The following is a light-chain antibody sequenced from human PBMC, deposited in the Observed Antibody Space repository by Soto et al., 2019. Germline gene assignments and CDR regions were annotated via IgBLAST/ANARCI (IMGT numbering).Light chain of an antibody. V-gene: IGLV2-14*01. CDR1: SSDVGGYNY. J-gene: IGLJ1*01. Sequence: QSVLTQPASLSGSPGQSITISCTGTSSDVGGYNYVSWYQHHPGKAPKLMIYEVSNRPSRVSNRFSGSKSGNTASLTISGLQAEEEADYYCSSYTRSSTSYVFGTETKVTV. CDR3: SSYTRSSTSYV. CDR2: EVS.